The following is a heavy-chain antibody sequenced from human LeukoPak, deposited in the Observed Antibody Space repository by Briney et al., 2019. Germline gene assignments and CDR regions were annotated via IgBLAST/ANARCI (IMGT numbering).Heavy chain of an antibody. CDR2: ISSSSSYI. J-gene: IGHJ4*02. D-gene: IGHD3-22*01. CDR3: ARAPPFYDSSGYYLFYFDY. Sequence: EPGGSLRLSCSASGFTFSSYAMHWVRQAPGKGLEWVSSISSSSSYIYYADSVKGRFTISRDNAKNSLYLQMNSLRAEDTAVYYCARAPPFYDSSGYYLFYFDYWGQGTLVTVSS. CDR1: GFTFSSYA. V-gene: IGHV3-21*01.